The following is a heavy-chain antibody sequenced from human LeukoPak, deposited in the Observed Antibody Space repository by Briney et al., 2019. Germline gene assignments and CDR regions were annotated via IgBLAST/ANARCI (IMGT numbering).Heavy chain of an antibody. J-gene: IGHJ6*02. CDR2: INTNTGNP. D-gene: IGHD3-10*01. CDR3: ARGGVGSLGASTQYYYGMDV. CDR1: GYTFTNFA. Sequence: ASVKVSCKASGYTFTNFAINWVRQAPGQGLEWMGWINTNTGNPTYAQGFTGRFVFSLDTSVSTAYLQISSLKAEDTAVYYCARGGVGSLGASTQYYYGMDVWGQGTTVTVSS. V-gene: IGHV7-4-1*02.